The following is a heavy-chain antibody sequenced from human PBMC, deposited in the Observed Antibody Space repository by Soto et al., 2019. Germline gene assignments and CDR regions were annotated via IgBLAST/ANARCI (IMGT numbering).Heavy chain of an antibody. CDR2: IKQDGSEK. V-gene: IGHV3-7*01. CDR1: GGSISSYY. CDR3: ARAIKNWFDP. Sequence: PSETLSLTCTVSGGSISSYYWSWIRQPPGKGLEWVANIKQDGSEKYYVDSVKGRFTISRDNAKNSLYLQMNSLRAEDTAVYYCARAIKNWFDPWGREPWSPSPQ. J-gene: IGHJ5*02. D-gene: IGHD1-20*01.